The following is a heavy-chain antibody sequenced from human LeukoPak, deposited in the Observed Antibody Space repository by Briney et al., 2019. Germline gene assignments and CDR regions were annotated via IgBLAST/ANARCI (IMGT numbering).Heavy chain of an antibody. J-gene: IGHJ4*02. CDR1: GASIGSSHW. Sequence: SGTLSLTCAVSGASIGSSHWWSWVRQPPGKGLEWIGEVYPSGDTNYNPSLRSRVTISADKSNNQFSLRLNSVTAADTAVFYCARGEERGSGTVHFDFWGQGILVTVSS. D-gene: IGHD3-10*01. V-gene: IGHV4-4*02. CDR2: VYPSGDT. CDR3: ARGEERGSGTVHFDF.